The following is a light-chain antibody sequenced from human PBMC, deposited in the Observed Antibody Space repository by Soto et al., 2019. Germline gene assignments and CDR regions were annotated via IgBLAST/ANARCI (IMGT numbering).Light chain of an antibody. CDR3: QQDYSTPYT. V-gene: IGKV4-1*01. CDR2: WAS. J-gene: IGKJ2*01. CDR1: QSVLYSSNNKNY. Sequence: DIVMTQSPDSLAVSLGERATINCKSSQSVLYSSNNKNYLVWYQQKPGQPPKLLIYWASTRESGVPDRFSGSGSGTDFTLTISRLQAEDVAVYYCQQDYSTPYTFGQGTKLEIK.